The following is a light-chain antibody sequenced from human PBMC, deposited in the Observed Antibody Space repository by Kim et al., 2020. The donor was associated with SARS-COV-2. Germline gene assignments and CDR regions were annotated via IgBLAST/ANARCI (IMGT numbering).Light chain of an antibody. CDR3: SSRTSSSTLV. CDR1: RRAIGGFEY. Sequence: GPSLTISCTGTRRAIGGFEYVSWYQQHPGKAPKLLIFAVSNRPSGVSTRFSASKSGNTASLTISGLQADDEADYYCSSRTSSSTLVFGGGTQLTVL. J-gene: IGLJ2*01. V-gene: IGLV2-14*03. CDR2: AVS.